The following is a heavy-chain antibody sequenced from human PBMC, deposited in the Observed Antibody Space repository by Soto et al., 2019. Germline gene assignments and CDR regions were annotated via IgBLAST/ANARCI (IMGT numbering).Heavy chain of an antibody. D-gene: IGHD1-26*01. CDR2: IYYSGST. V-gene: IGHV4-39*01. CDR3: ARQIVGATTGDDAFDI. Sequence: SETLSLTCHHSGGSISTSRYYWGWIPRPPGKGLEWIGSIYYSGSTYYTPSLKSRVTMSVDTSKNQFSLKLSSVTAADTAVYYCARQIVGATTGDDAFDIWGQGTMVT. CDR1: GGSISTSRYY. J-gene: IGHJ3*02.